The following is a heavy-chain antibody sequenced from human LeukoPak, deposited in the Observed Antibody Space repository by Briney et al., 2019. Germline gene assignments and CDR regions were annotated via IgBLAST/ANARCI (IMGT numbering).Heavy chain of an antibody. J-gene: IGHJ4*02. CDR1: GYTFTSYG. Sequence: ASVKVSCKASGYTFTSYGISWVRQAPGQGLEWMGWISAYNGNTNYAQKLQGRVTMTTDTSTSTAYMELSRLRSDDTAVYYCAREANPRRFDYWGQGTLVTVSS. D-gene: IGHD4/OR15-4a*01. CDR2: ISAYNGNT. V-gene: IGHV1-18*01. CDR3: AREANPRRFDY.